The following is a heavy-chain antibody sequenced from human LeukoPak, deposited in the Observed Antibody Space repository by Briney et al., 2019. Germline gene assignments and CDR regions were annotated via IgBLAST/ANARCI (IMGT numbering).Heavy chain of an antibody. CDR2: INPNSGGT. J-gene: IGHJ4*02. D-gene: IGHD6-25*01. CDR3: ARQRRSVLLFDY. CDR1: GYSFTDY. V-gene: IGHV1-2*02. Sequence: ASVKVSCKTSGYSFTDYLHWVRQAPGQGLEWMGWINPNSGGTNYAQKFQGRVTMTRDTSISTAYMELSRLRSDDTAVYYCARQRRSVLLFDYWGQGTLVTVSS.